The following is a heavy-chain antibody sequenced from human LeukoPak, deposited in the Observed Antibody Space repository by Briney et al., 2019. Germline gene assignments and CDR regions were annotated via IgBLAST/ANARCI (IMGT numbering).Heavy chain of an antibody. CDR3: ARGHGYSGYDWDY. V-gene: IGHV1-69*06. J-gene: IGHJ4*02. Sequence: SVKVSCKASGGTFTSYAISWVRQAPGQGLEWMGGIIPIFGTANCAQKFRGRVTITADKSTSTAYMELSSLRSEDTAVYYCARGHGYSGYDWDYWGQGTLVTVSS. D-gene: IGHD5-12*01. CDR1: GGTFTSYA. CDR2: IIPIFGTA.